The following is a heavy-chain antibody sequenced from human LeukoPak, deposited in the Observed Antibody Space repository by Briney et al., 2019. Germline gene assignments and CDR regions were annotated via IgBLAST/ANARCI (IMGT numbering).Heavy chain of an antibody. Sequence: ASVKVSCKASGYTFTSYDINWVRQATGQGLEWMGWMNPNSGSTGYAQKFQGRVTMTRNTSISTAYMELSSLRSEDTAVYYCARELSSSWYGSDYWGQGTLVTVSS. CDR2: MNPNSGST. D-gene: IGHD6-13*01. V-gene: IGHV1-8*01. J-gene: IGHJ4*02. CDR3: ARELSSSWYGSDY. CDR1: GYTFTSYD.